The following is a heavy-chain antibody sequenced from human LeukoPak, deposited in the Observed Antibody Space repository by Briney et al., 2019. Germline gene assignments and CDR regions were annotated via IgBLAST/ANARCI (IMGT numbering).Heavy chain of an antibody. V-gene: IGHV1-18*01. D-gene: IGHD4-23*01. CDR2: ISAYNGNT. Sequence: GASVKVSCKASGYTFTSYGISWVRQAPGQGLEWMGRISAYNGNTNYAQKLQGRVTMTTDTSTSTAYMELRSLSSGDTAVYYCARGGPDTVARTYYFDYRGQGTLVTVSS. CDR3: ARGGPDTVARTYYFDY. CDR1: GYTFTSYG. J-gene: IGHJ4*02.